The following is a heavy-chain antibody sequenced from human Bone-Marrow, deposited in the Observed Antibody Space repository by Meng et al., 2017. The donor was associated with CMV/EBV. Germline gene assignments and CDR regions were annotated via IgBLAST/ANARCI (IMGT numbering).Heavy chain of an antibody. CDR3: ARERKIAMAGTYYYYGMDV. CDR1: GFTVSSNY. V-gene: IGHV3-53*01. CDR2: IYSGGST. D-gene: IGHD6-19*01. Sequence: GEYLKISCAASGFTVSSNYMSRVRQAPGKGLEWVSVIYSGGSTYYADSVKGRLTITRDNSKNTLYLQMNSLRAEYTAVYYCARERKIAMAGTYYYYGMDVGGQGTTVTVSS. J-gene: IGHJ6*02.